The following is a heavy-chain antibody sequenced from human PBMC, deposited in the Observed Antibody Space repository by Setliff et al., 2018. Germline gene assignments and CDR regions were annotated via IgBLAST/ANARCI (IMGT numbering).Heavy chain of an antibody. CDR3: ARALRSPLGWTAFVPVHFDP. V-gene: IGHV1-2*02. J-gene: IGHJ5*02. CDR2: INPNSGGA. D-gene: IGHD7-27*01. CDR1: GYIFAGYY. Sequence: ASVTVSCKASGYIFAGYYMHWVRQTPGQGLEWMGWINPNSGGANYAQKFQGRVTMTRDTSISTGYMELSRLRSDDTAVYYCARALRSPLGWTAFVPVHFDPWGQGILVTVSS.